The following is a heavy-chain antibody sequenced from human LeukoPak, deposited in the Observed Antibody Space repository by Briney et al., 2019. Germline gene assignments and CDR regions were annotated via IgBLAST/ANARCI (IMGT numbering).Heavy chain of an antibody. CDR1: GYTFTGYY. CDR2: INPNSGGT. D-gene: IGHD3-22*01. CDR3: VRDYDISGPQKNFFDY. V-gene: IGHV1-2*02. J-gene: IGHJ4*02. Sequence: ASVKVSCKASGYTFTGYYMHWVRQAPGQGLEWMGWINPNSGGTNYAQRFQGRVTMTRDTSISTAHMELSRLRSDDTAVYYCVRDYDISGPQKNFFDYWGQGTLVTVSS.